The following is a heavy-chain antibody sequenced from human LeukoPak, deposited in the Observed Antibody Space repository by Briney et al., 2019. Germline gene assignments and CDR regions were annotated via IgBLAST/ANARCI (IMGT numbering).Heavy chain of an antibody. J-gene: IGHJ4*02. V-gene: IGHV4-39*07. D-gene: IGHD5-12*01. CDR2: IYYSGTT. Sequence: SETLSLTCSVSGDPISSSSYYWGWIRQPPGRGLEWIGSIYYSGTTYYNPSLKSRVTISVDTSKNQFSLKLNSVTAADTAVYYCARGYSGYENSGLDYWGQGTLVTVSS. CDR1: GDPISSSSYY. CDR3: ARGYSGYENSGLDY.